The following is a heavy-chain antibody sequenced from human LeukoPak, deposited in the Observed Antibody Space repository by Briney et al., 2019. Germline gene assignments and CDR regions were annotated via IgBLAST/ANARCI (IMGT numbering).Heavy chain of an antibody. CDR3: ARNGGYSNGWGRYYHYMDV. CDR2: ISRSGTT. J-gene: IGHJ6*03. D-gene: IGHD6-19*01. CDR1: GFTFSSYE. Sequence: PGGSLRLSCAASGFTFSSYEMNWVRQAPGKGLEWIGEISRSGTTNYNPSLMSRVTISVDTSKKQFSLKLSSVTAADTAVYYCARNGGYSNGWGRYYHYMDVWGIGTTVTVTS. V-gene: IGHV4-34*01.